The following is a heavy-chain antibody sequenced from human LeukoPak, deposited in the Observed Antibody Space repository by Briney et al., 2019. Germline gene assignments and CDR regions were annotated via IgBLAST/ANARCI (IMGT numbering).Heavy chain of an antibody. CDR2: IIPIFGSS. Sequence: ASVKVSCKASGYIFTSYYMYWVRQAPGQGLEWMGGIIPIFGSSNYAQKFQGRVTITADKSTSTAYMELSSLRSEDTAMYYCAINQAGYCGGGSCYRHEFYYMDVWGKGTSVTVSS. V-gene: IGHV1-69*06. J-gene: IGHJ6*03. CDR1: GYIFTSYY. CDR3: AINQAGYCGGGSCYRHEFYYMDV. D-gene: IGHD2-15*01.